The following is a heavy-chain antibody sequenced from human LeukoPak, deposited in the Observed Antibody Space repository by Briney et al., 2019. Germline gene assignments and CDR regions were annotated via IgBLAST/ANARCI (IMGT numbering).Heavy chain of an antibody. CDR3: ARGRDGSQSPIDY. D-gene: IGHD5-24*01. V-gene: IGHV3-21*01. Sequence: PGGSLRLSCAASGFTFSSYNMNWVRQAPGTGLEWVSSISSSSSYIYYADSLKGRFTISRDNAQNSLYLQMNSLRAEDTAVYYCARGRDGSQSPIDYWGRGTLVTVSS. CDR1: GFTFSSYN. J-gene: IGHJ4*02. CDR2: ISSSSSYI.